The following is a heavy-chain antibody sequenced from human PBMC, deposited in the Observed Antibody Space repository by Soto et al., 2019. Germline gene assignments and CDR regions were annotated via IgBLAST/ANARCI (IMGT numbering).Heavy chain of an antibody. D-gene: IGHD4-17*01. CDR3: ARDFTVTNAFDI. Sequence: QVQLQESGPGLVKPSETLSLTCTVSGGSISSYYWSWIRQPPGKGLEWIGYIYYSGSTNYNPSLKSRVTLSVDTSKNQFSLKLSSVTAADTAVYYCARDFTVTNAFDIWGQGTMVTVSS. CDR1: GGSISSYY. V-gene: IGHV4-59*01. J-gene: IGHJ3*02. CDR2: IYYSGST.